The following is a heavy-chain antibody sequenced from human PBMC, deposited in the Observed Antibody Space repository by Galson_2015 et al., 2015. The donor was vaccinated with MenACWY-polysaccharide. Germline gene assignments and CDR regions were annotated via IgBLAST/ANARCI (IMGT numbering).Heavy chain of an antibody. CDR3: ARQWVSSGWYEV. CDR2: IYPGDSDT. D-gene: IGHD6-19*01. V-gene: IGHV5-51*01. Sequence: QSGAEVKKPGESLKISCKGSGYNFTTYWTAWVRQMPGKGLEWMGIIYPGDSDTRYSPSFQGQVTYSADKAISTAYVQWSSLKASDTAMYYCARQWVSSGWYEVWGQGTLVTVSS. J-gene: IGHJ4*02. CDR1: GYNFTTYW.